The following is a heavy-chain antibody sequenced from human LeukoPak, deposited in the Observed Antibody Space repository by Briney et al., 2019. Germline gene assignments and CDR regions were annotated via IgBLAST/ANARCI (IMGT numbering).Heavy chain of an antibody. V-gene: IGHV3-15*07. CDR2: IKSKTDGGTT. CDR1: GFTFSNAW. Sequence: KSGGSLRLSCAASGFTFSNAWMNWVRQAPGQGLEWIGRIKSKTDGGTTDYAAPVNGRFTISRDDSKNTLYLQMNSLKTEDTAVYYCTTDPLKVGALESTFGDWGQGTLVTVSS. J-gene: IGHJ4*02. D-gene: IGHD1-26*01. CDR3: TTDPLKVGALESTFGD.